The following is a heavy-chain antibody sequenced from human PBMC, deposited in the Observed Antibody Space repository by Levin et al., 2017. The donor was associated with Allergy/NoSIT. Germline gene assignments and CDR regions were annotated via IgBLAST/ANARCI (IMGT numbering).Heavy chain of an antibody. CDR2: ISGSGGST. D-gene: IGHD6-6*01. Sequence: PGGSLRLSCAASGFTFSSYAMSWVRQAPGKGLEWVSAISGSGGSTYYADSVKGRFTISRDNSKNTLYLQMNSLRAEDTAVYYCAKDLLQAGWDSSSSGRIWRGDYWGQGTLVTVSS. CDR1: GFTFSSYA. V-gene: IGHV3-23*01. J-gene: IGHJ4*02. CDR3: AKDLLQAGWDSSSSGRIWRGDY.